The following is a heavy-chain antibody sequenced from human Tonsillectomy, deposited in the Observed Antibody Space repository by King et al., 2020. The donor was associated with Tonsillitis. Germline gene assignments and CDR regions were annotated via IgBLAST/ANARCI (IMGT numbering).Heavy chain of an antibody. J-gene: IGHJ5*01. Sequence: VQLVESGGGVVQPGRSLRLSCAASGFTFSSYSRHWVRQAPGKGLEWGAVMSNDGISKYYADSVKGRFTISRDNSKNTLDLQMNSLRAEDTALYYCARDSYWFDSWGQGTLVTVSS. D-gene: IGHD6-6*01. CDR2: MSNDGISK. CDR1: GFTFSSYS. V-gene: IGHV3-30*04. CDR3: ARDSYWFDS.